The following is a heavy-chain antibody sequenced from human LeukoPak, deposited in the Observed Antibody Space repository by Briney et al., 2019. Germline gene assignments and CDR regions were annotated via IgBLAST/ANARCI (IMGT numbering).Heavy chain of an antibody. CDR1: GGSISSGDCY. CDR2: IYHNGDT. Sequence: SETLSLTCTVSGGSISSGDCYWAWIRQPPGKGLVFIGAIYHNGDTYDNPSLNSRIAISIDTSRNQFSLRLSSVTAADTAVYYCARADRGNAYYNYMDVWGKRTMVTVSS. D-gene: IGHD3-22*01. CDR3: ARADRGNAYYNYMDV. J-gene: IGHJ6*03. V-gene: IGHV4-30-4*08.